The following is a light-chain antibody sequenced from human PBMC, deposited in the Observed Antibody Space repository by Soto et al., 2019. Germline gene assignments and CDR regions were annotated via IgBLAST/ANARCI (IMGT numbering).Light chain of an antibody. CDR2: GAS. J-gene: IGKJ1*01. V-gene: IGKV3D-15*01. CDR1: QSVSSD. CDR3: QQYNKWPLT. Sequence: EIVMTQSPATLSVSPGERATLSCMASQSVSSDLAWYQHKPGQAPRLLIYGASTRATGIPARFSGRGSGTEFTLTISSLQSVDFAVYYCQQYNKWPLTFGQGTKVDIK.